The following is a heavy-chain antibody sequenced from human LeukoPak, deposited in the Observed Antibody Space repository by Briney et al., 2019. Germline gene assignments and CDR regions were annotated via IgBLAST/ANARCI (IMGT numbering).Heavy chain of an antibody. Sequence: SGTLSLTCAVSGGSISSSNWWSWVRQPPGKGLEWIGEIYHSGSTNYNPSLKSRVTISVDKPKNQFSLKLSSVTAADTAVYYCATGKYSSSWVDYWGQGTLVTVSS. CDR2: IYHSGST. CDR3: ATGKYSSSWVDY. D-gene: IGHD6-13*01. J-gene: IGHJ4*02. V-gene: IGHV4-4*02. CDR1: GGSISSSNW.